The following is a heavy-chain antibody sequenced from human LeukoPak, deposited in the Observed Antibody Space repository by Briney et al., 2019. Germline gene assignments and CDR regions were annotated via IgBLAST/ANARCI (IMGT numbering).Heavy chain of an antibody. D-gene: IGHD3-22*01. CDR1: GGTFSDHA. J-gene: IGHJ4*02. V-gene: IGHV1-69*13. CDR2: TFPISGPA. CDR3: ARPDSSGYYSAFDY. Sequence: ASVKVSCKASGGTFSDHAINWVRQAPGQGLEWMGGTFPISGPANYAQKFQGRVTLTADESTNTAYMELSSLRSEDTAVYYCARPDSSGYYSAFDYWGQGTLVTVSS.